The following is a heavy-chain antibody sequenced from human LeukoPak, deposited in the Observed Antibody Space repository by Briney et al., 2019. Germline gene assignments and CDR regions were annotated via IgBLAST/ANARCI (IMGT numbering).Heavy chain of an antibody. Sequence: KASETLSLTCAVYGGSFSGYYWSWIRQPPGKGLEWIGEINHSGSTNYNPSLKNRVTISVDTSKNQFSLKLSSVTAADTAVYYCARSAITYSSSENWFDPWGQGTLVTVSS. V-gene: IGHV4-34*01. CDR1: GGSFSGYY. CDR2: INHSGST. D-gene: IGHD6-6*01. CDR3: ARSAITYSSSENWFDP. J-gene: IGHJ5*02.